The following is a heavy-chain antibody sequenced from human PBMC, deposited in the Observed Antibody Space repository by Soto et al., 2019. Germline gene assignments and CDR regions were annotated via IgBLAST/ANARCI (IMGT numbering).Heavy chain of an antibody. Sequence: QITLKESGPTLVKPTQTLTLTCTLSGFSLSTSGVGVGWIRQPPGKALEWLALIYWDDDKRYSPFLKSRLTITKDTSKNHVVLTLTHMDPVDTATYYCAHKGDGYRGFQYWGQGTLVTVSS. V-gene: IGHV2-5*02. J-gene: IGHJ1*01. D-gene: IGHD5-12*01. CDR2: IYWDDDK. CDR3: AHKGDGYRGFQY. CDR1: GFSLSTSGVG.